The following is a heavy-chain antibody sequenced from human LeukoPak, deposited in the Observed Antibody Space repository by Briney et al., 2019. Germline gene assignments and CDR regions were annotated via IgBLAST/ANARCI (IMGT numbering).Heavy chain of an antibody. Sequence: GGSLRLSCAASGFTFSSYSMNWVRQAPGKGLEGVSYISGGSGTIHYADSVKGRFTISRDNAKNSLYLQMNSLRAEDTAVYYCARGSNTIFGAYWGQGTLVTVSS. CDR2: ISGGSGTI. CDR3: ARGSNTIFGAY. D-gene: IGHD3-3*01. V-gene: IGHV3-48*01. J-gene: IGHJ4*02. CDR1: GFTFSSYS.